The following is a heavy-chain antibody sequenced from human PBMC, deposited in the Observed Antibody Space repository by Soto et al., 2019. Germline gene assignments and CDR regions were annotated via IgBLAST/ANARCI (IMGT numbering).Heavy chain of an antibody. Sequence: TGGSLRLSCAASGFTFSSYEMNWVRQAPGKGLEWVSYISSSGSTIYYADSVKGRFTISRDNAKNSLYLQMNSLRAEDTAVYYCARDLGTTVTFDYWGQGTLVTVSS. D-gene: IGHD4-17*01. CDR3: ARDLGTTVTFDY. CDR1: GFTFSSYE. V-gene: IGHV3-48*03. CDR2: ISSSGSTI. J-gene: IGHJ4*02.